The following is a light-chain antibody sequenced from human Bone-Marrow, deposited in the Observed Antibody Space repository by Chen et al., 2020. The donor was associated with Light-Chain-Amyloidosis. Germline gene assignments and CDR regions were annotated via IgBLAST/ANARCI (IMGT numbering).Light chain of an antibody. CDR2: RDP. Sequence: SYELTQPPSVSVSPGQTARITCSGDDLPTKYAYWYQQKPGKAPVLVIHRDPERPSGISERFSGSSSGTTSTLTLSGVPAEDEADYHCQSADSSGTYEVIFGGGTKLTVL. V-gene: IGLV3-25*03. J-gene: IGLJ2*01. CDR1: DLPTKY. CDR3: QSADSSGTYEVI.